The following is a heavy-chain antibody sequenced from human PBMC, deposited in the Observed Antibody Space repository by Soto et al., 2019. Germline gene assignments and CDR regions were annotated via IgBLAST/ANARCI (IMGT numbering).Heavy chain of an antibody. CDR1: GGTFSSYA. CDR3: ARRGYCISTSCYRIYYYGMDV. V-gene: IGHV1-69*12. Sequence: QVQLVQSGAEVKKPGSSVKVSCKASGGTFSSYAISWVRQAPGQGLEWMGGIIPIFGTANYAQKFQGRVTITADEYTSAAYMELSSLRSEDTAVYYCARRGYCISTSCYRIYYYGMDVWGQGTTVTVSS. J-gene: IGHJ6*02. D-gene: IGHD2-2*02. CDR2: IIPIFGTA.